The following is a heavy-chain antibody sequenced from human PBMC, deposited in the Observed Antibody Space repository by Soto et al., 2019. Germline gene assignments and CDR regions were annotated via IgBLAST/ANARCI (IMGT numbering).Heavy chain of an antibody. CDR3: ARDPHKYSYAVPLYYFDY. CDR2: INPNSGGT. J-gene: IGHJ4*02. CDR1: GDTFTGYY. D-gene: IGHD5-18*01. Sequence: ASVKVSCKASGDTFTGYYMHWVRQAPGQGLEWMGWINPNSGGTNYAQKFQGWVTMTRDTSISTAYMELSRLRSDDTAVYYCARDPHKYSYAVPLYYFDYWGQGTLVTVSS. V-gene: IGHV1-2*04.